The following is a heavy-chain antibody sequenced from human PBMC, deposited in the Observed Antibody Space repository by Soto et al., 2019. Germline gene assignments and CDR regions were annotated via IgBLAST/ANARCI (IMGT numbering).Heavy chain of an antibody. CDR2: ISYDGTNK. V-gene: IGHV3-30-3*01. Sequence: SVRLSCAASGFSFSISPMHWVRQAPGKGPEWVALISYDGTNKFYADSVKGRFTISRDNSKSTLYLQVDSLRPEDAAVYYCARDPKTSGGQHWAFNYFDSWGQGTLVTVSS. J-gene: IGHJ4*02. D-gene: IGHD7-27*01. CDR1: GFSFSISP. CDR3: ARDPKTSGGQHWAFNYFDS.